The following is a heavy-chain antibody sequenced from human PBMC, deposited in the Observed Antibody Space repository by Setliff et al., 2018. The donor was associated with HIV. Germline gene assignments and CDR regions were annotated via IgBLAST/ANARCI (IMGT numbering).Heavy chain of an antibody. J-gene: IGHJ6*01. CDR3: ARLGSGWSDSYYYAMDV. V-gene: IGHV1-18*01. CDR1: GYTFPTYG. Sequence: ASVKVSCKTSGYTFPTYGISWVRQAPGHGLEWMGWISPYNGHTKYAQTFQGRVTMTIDTSTNSAYMELRSPRSDDTAVYFCARLGSGWSDSYYYAMDVRGQGTTVTAPQ. D-gene: IGHD6-19*01. CDR2: ISPYNGHT.